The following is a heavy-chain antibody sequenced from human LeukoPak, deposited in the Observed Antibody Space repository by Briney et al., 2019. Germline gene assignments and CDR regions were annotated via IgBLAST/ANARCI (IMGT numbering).Heavy chain of an antibody. CDR2: ISSSGSTI. Sequence: PGGSLRLSCAASGFTFSDYYMSWIRQAPGKGLDWVPYISSSGSTIYYADSVKGRFTISRDNAKNSLYLQMNSLRAEDTAVYYCARGSYYYYYMDVWGKGTTVTVSS. D-gene: IGHD3-10*01. CDR1: GFTFSDYY. V-gene: IGHV3-11*01. J-gene: IGHJ6*03. CDR3: ARGSYYYYYMDV.